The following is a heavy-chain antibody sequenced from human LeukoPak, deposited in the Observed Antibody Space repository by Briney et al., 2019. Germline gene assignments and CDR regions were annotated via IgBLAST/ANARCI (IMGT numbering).Heavy chain of an antibody. J-gene: IGHJ4*02. Sequence: SETLSLTCTVSGGSISSGGYYWSWIRQHPGKGLEWIGYIYYSGSTYYNPSLKSRVTISVDTSKNQFSLKLSSVTAADTAVYYCARGYSSSWYYFDYWGQGTLVTVSS. CDR1: GGSISSGGYY. CDR2: IYYSGST. D-gene: IGHD6-13*01. V-gene: IGHV4-31*03. CDR3: ARGYSSSWYYFDY.